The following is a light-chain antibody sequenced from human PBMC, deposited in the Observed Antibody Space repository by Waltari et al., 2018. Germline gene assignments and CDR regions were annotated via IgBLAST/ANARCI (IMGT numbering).Light chain of an antibody. V-gene: IGKV3-11*01. J-gene: IGKJ1*01. CDR1: PSVSVY. CDR2: DAS. Sequence: EIVLTQSPATLSFSQGESATRSCSTSPSVSVYLAWYQHKPGQAPRLLLSDASNRATGIPARFSGSGSETDFTLSINNLEPDDSATYYCQQRNDWPPTFGRGTKLE. CDR3: QQRNDWPPT.